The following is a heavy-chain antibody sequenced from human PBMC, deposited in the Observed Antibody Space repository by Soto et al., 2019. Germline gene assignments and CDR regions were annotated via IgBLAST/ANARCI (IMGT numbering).Heavy chain of an antibody. CDR2: FLASGGNT. D-gene: IGHD3-3*02. Sequence: ASVKVSCKASGYSFFSYYIHWVRQAPGQGLEWMGRFLASGGNTFYAQRFRGRVSMTRDTSSTDTVSLELTSLTSDDTAVYYCARGGATIFGVIDSWGQGTRVTVSS. J-gene: IGHJ4*02. V-gene: IGHV1-46*01. CDR3: ARGGATIFGVIDS. CDR1: GYSFFSYY.